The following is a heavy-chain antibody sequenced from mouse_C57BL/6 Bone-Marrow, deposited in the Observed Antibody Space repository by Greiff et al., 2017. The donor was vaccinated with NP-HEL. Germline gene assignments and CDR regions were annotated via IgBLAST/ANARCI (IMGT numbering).Heavy chain of an antibody. V-gene: IGHV10-1*01. CDR3: VRSITTVRAY. CDR2: IRSKSNNYAT. J-gene: IGHJ3*01. Sequence: GGGLVQPKGSLKLSCAASGFSFNTYAMNWVRQAPGKGLEWVARIRSKSNNYATYYADSVKDRFTISRDDSESMLYLQMNNLKTEDTAMYYCVRSITTVRAYWGQGTLVTVSA. CDR1: GFSFNTYA. D-gene: IGHD1-1*01.